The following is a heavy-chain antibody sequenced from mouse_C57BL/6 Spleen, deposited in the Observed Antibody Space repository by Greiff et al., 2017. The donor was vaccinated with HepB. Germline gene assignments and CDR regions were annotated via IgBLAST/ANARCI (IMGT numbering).Heavy chain of an antibody. CDR3: ARLGYAMDY. CDR1: GYTFTSYW. CDR2: IDPSDSYT. V-gene: IGHV1-59*01. J-gene: IGHJ4*01. Sequence: QVQLQQPGAELVRPGPSVKLSCKASGYTFTSYWMHWVKQRPGQGLEWIGVIDPSDSYTNYNQKFKGKATLTVDTSSSTAYMQLSSLTSEDSAVYYCARLGYAMDYWGQGTSVTVSS.